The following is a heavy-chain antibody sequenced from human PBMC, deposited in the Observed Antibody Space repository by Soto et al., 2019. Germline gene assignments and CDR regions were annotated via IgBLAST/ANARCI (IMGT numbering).Heavy chain of an antibody. CDR3: AKDLLGYGDLTGLWFDP. CDR1: GFTFSSYA. V-gene: IGHV3-23*01. D-gene: IGHD4-17*01. CDR2: ISGSGGST. J-gene: IGHJ5*02. Sequence: EVQLLESGGGLVQPGGSLRLSCAASGFTFSSYAMSWVRQAPGKGLEWVSAISGSGGSTYYADSVKGRFTISRDNSKNTLYLQMNSLRAEDTAVYYCAKDLLGYGDLTGLWFDPWGQGTLVTVSS.